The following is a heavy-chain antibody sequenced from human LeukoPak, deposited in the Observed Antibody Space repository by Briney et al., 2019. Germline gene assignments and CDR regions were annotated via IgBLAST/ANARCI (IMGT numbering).Heavy chain of an antibody. J-gene: IGHJ4*02. CDR2: IYYSGST. V-gene: IGHV4-59*01. CDR1: VGSLRSYC. CDR3: ARGGGYSYGYDY. D-gene: IGHD5-18*01. Sequence: SLALPLTCILCVGSLRSYCWRWIRQPPGKGLEWIGYIYYSGSTNYTTPLKSRVTIAVDTSKNQFSLKLSSVTAAETAVYYWARGGGYSYGYDYWGQGTLVTVSS.